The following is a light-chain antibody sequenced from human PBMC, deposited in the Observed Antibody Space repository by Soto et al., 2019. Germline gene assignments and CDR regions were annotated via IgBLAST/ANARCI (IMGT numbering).Light chain of an antibody. CDR3: QQSYSTPWT. V-gene: IGKV1-39*01. J-gene: IGKJ1*01. Sequence: DILMTQSPSSLSASVGDKVTITCRASQSIDTFLNWYQQKPGKVPRLLIYAATSLESGVPSRFSGSGSGTDFTLTISSLQPEDFATYYCQQSYSTPWTFGQGTKVDIK. CDR2: AAT. CDR1: QSIDTF.